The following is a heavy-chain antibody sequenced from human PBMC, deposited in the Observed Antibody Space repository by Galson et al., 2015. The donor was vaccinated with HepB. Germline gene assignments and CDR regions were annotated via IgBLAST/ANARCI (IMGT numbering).Heavy chain of an antibody. Sequence: SVKVSCKASGGTFSSYAISWVRQAPGQGLEWMGGIIPIFGTANYAQKFQGRVTITADESTSTAYMELSSLRSEDTAVYYCARFGSSTSPADYWGQGTLVTVSS. D-gene: IGHD2-2*01. J-gene: IGHJ4*02. CDR1: GGTFSSYA. V-gene: IGHV1-69*13. CDR2: IIPIFGTA. CDR3: ARFGSSTSPADY.